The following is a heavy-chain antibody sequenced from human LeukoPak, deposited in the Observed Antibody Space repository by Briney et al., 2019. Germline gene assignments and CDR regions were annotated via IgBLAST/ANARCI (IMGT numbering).Heavy chain of an antibody. CDR2: ISYDGST. CDR3: ARGDCSGGNCYSTGLFDF. V-gene: IGHV4-59*13. CDR1: GGSIRSYY. Sequence: PSETLSLICTVSGGSIRSYYWSWIRQPPGKGLEWLGYISYDGSTNYNPSLKSRVTMSVDTSKNQFSLKLSSVTAADTAVYYCARGDCSGGNCYSTGLFDFWGQGTLVTVSS. D-gene: IGHD2-15*01. J-gene: IGHJ4*02.